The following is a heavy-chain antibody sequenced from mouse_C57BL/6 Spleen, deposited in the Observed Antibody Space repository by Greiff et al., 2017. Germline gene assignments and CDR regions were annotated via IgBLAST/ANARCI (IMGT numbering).Heavy chain of an antibody. CDR2: ISYSGST. D-gene: IGHD2-3*01. CDR1: GYSITSDY. V-gene: IGHV3-8*01. CDR3: ARYYDGYYDDWYFDV. Sequence: DVKLQESGPGLAKPSQTLSLTCSVTGYSITSDYWNWIRKFPGNKLEYMGYISYSGSTYYNPSLKSRISITRDTSKNQYYLQLNSVTTEDTATYYCARYYDGYYDDWYFDVWGTGTTVTVSS. J-gene: IGHJ1*03.